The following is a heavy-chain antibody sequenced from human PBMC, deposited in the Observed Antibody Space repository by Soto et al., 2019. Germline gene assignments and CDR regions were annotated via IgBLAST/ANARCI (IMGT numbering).Heavy chain of an antibody. CDR2: TYYRSKWYN. CDR3: AREGNGYEPHYYYGMDV. J-gene: IGHJ6*02. Sequence: SQTLSLTCAISGDSVSSNSAAWNWIRQFPSRGLEWLGRTYYRSKWYNDYAVSVKSRITINPDTSKNQFSLQLNSVTPEDTAVYYCAREGNGYEPHYYYGMDVWGQGTTVTVSS. CDR1: GDSVSSNSAA. D-gene: IGHD1-1*01. V-gene: IGHV6-1*01.